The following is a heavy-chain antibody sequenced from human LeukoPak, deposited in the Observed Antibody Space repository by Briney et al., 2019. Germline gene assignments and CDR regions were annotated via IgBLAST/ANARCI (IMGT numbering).Heavy chain of an antibody. J-gene: IGHJ5*02. CDR3: ARVRPYSSGWYGTLSGRPNWFDP. Sequence: SETLSLTCAVYGGSFSGYYWSWIRQPPGKGLEWIGEINHSGSTNYNPSLKSRVTISVDTSKNQFSLKLSSVTAADTAVYYCARVRPYSSGWYGTLSGRPNWFDPWGQGTLVTVSS. V-gene: IGHV4-34*01. CDR1: GGSFSGYY. D-gene: IGHD6-19*01. CDR2: INHSGST.